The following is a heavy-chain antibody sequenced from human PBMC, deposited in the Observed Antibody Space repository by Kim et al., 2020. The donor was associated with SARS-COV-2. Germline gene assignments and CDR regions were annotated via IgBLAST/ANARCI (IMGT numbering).Heavy chain of an antibody. V-gene: IGHV3-23*01. CDR2: ISGSGGST. CDR1: GFTFSSYA. Sequence: GGSLRLSCAASGFTFSSYAMSWVRQAPGKGLEWVSAISGSGGSTYYADSVKGRFTISRDNSKNTLYLQMNSLRAEDTAVYYCAKFHGSGSYYNVEYFQHWGQGTLVTVSS. CDR3: AKFHGSGSYYNVEYFQH. D-gene: IGHD3-10*01. J-gene: IGHJ1*01.